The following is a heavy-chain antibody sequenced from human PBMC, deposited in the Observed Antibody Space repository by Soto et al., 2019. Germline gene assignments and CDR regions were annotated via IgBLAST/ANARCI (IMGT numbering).Heavy chain of an antibody. CDR3: ARWVDIVVVPAANDDAFDI. J-gene: IGHJ3*02. D-gene: IGHD2-2*01. CDR2: INAGNGNT. Sequence: SAKVSFKASGYTFTSYAVDWVRQAPGQRLEWMGWINAGNGNTKYSQKFQGRVTITRDTSASTAYMELSSLRSEDTAVYYCARWVDIVVVPAANDDAFDIWGQGTMVTVS. CDR1: GYTFTSYA. V-gene: IGHV1-3*01.